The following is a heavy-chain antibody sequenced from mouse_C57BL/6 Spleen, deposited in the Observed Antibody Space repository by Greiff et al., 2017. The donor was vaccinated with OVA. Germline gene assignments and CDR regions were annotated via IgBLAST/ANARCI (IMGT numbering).Heavy chain of an antibody. CDR2: IYPGDGDT. D-gene: IGHD1-1*01. CDR3: AGRSLGSSRAMDY. J-gene: IGHJ4*01. CDR1: GYAFSSSW. V-gene: IGHV1-82*01. Sequence: QVQLQQSGPELVKPGASVKISCKASGYAFSSSWMNWVKQRPGKGLEWIGRIYPGDGDTNYNGKFKGKATLTADKSSSTAYMQLSSLTSEDSAVYFCAGRSLGSSRAMDYWGQGTSVTVSS.